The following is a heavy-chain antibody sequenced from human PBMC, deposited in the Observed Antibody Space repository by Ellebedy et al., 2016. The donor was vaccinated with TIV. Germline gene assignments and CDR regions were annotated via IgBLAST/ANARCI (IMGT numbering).Heavy chain of an antibody. V-gene: IGHV4-34*01. D-gene: IGHD3-3*01. Sequence: SETLSLTCAVYGASFTDYYWTWIRQPPGKGLGWIGEIHPSGSSTYNPSLKSRVTISIDTSKNQFSLKLRSVTAADTAVYYCARQTSFSSGPRLNAFDIWGQGTMVTVSS. CDR1: GASFTDYY. CDR2: IHPSGSS. CDR3: ARQTSFSSGPRLNAFDI. J-gene: IGHJ3*02.